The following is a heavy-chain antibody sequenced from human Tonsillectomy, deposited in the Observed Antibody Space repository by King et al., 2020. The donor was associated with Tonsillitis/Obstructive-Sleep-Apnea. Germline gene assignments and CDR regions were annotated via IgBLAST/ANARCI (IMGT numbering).Heavy chain of an antibody. J-gene: IGHJ4*02. CDR3: ATHYTNTSPFDY. Sequence: VQLVESGGGLVKPGGSLRLSCAASGFTFSDYYMSWIRQAPGKGLEWVSYISSGSSYTNYADSVKGRFTISRDNAKNSLYLQMNSLRAEDTAVYYCATHYTNTSPFDYWDRGTLVTVSS. V-gene: IGHV3-11*05. D-gene: IGHD2-2*02. CDR1: GFTFSDYY. CDR2: ISSGSSYT.